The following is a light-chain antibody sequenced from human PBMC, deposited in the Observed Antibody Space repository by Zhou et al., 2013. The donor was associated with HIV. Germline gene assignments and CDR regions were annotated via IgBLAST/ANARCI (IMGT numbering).Light chain of an antibody. Sequence: EIVMTQSPATLSASPGERATLYCRASQSVTNNLAWYQQKPGQAPRLLIYGASTRATGLPGRFSGSGSGTDFTLTISSLEPEDCAIYFCQQRFRWPLTFGGGTRVEIK. CDR1: QSVTNN. CDR2: GAS. V-gene: IGKV3-15*01. J-gene: IGKJ4*01. CDR3: QQRFRWPLT.